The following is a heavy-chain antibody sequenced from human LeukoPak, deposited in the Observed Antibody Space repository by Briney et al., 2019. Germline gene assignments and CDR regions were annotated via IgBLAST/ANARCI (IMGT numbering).Heavy chain of an antibody. CDR3: ARYRNEALFAFDI. J-gene: IGHJ3*02. CDR1: GDSISNYY. CDR2: IYYSGNT. D-gene: IGHD1-14*01. Sequence: SETLSLTCTVSGDSISNYYWSWIRQPQGKGLEWIGYIYYSGNTDYNPSLKSRVTISVDTSKNQFSLRLNSVTAADTAVYYCARYRNEALFAFDIWGQGTMVTVSS. V-gene: IGHV4-59*01.